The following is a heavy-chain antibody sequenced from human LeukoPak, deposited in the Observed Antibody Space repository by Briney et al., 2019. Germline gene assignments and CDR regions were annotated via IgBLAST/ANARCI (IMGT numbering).Heavy chain of an antibody. CDR2: IYYIGST. J-gene: IGHJ2*01. CDR3: ARIPDTAMVQGYFDL. Sequence: SETLSLTCTVSGGSISSGGYYWSWIRQPPGKGLEWIGYIYYIGSTNYNPSLKSRVTISVDTSKNQFSLKLSSVTAADTAVYYCARIPDTAMVQGYFDLWGRGTLVTVSS. D-gene: IGHD5-18*01. V-gene: IGHV4-61*08. CDR1: GGSISSGGYY.